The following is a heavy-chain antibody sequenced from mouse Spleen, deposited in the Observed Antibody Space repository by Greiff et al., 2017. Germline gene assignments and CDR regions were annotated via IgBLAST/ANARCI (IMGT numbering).Heavy chain of an antibody. V-gene: IGHV1-80*01. D-gene: IGHD2-3*01. CDR3: ARFDGHYGFAY. J-gene: IGHJ3*01. CDR2: IYPGDGDT. CDR1: GYAFSSYW. Sequence: QVHVKQSGAELVRPGSSVKISCKASGYAFSSYWMNWVKQRPGQGLEWIGQIYPGDGDTNYNGKFKGKATLTADKSSSTAYMQLSSLTSEDSAVYFCARFDGHYGFAYWGQGTLVTVSA.